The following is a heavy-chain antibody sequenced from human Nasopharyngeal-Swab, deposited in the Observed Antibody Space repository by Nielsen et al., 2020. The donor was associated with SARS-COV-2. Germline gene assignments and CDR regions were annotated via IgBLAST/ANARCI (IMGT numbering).Heavy chain of an antibody. CDR3: ARGYGGLYYYYYMDV. Sequence: PGKGLEWIGSIYYSGSTYYNPSLKSRVTISVDTSKNQFSLKLSSVTAADTAVYYCARGYGGLYYYYYMDVWGKGTTVTVSS. J-gene: IGHJ6*03. D-gene: IGHD4-23*01. V-gene: IGHV4-39*01. CDR2: IYYSGST.